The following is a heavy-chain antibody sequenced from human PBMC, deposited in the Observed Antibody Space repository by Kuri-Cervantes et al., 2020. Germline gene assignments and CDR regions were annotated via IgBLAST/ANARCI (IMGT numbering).Heavy chain of an antibody. CDR3: AKERTPVVRGIFTSHHDAFDV. Sequence: GESLKISCAASRFTFSRYGMHWVRQAPGKGLEWVAFIRDDGGHKYFAASVKGRFAISRDNSDNTLYLQMNNLRPEDTAVYFCAKERTPVVRGIFTSHHDAFDVRGQGTMVTVSS. CDR1: RFTFSRYG. CDR2: IRDDGGHK. V-gene: IGHV3-30*02. D-gene: IGHD3-10*01. J-gene: IGHJ3*01.